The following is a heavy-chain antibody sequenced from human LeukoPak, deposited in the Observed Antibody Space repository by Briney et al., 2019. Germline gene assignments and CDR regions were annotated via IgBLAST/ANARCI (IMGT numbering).Heavy chain of an antibody. CDR2: ISYDGSNK. Sequence: GRSLRLSCAASGFTFSSYGMHWVRQAPGKGLEWVAVISYDGSNKYYADSVKGRFTISRDNSKNTLYLQMNSLRAEDTAVYYCAKEGAVAPPTPLDYWGQGTLVTVSS. D-gene: IGHD6-19*01. CDR3: AKEGAVAPPTPLDY. J-gene: IGHJ4*02. CDR1: GFTFSSYG. V-gene: IGHV3-30*18.